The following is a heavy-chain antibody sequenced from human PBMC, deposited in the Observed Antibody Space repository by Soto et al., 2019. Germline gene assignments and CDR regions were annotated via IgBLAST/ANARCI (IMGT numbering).Heavy chain of an antibody. Sequence: GASVTVSCKASGGTFSSYAISWVRQAPGQGLEWMGGIIPIFGTANYAQKFQGRVTITADESTSTAYMELSSLRSEDTAVYYCAREGSSGFYDAFDIWGQGTMVTVSS. CDR1: GGTFSSYA. J-gene: IGHJ3*02. V-gene: IGHV1-69*13. D-gene: IGHD3-22*01. CDR3: AREGSSGFYDAFDI. CDR2: IIPIFGTA.